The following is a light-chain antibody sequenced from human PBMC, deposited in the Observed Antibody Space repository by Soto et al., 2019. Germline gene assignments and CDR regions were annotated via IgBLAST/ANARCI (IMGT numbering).Light chain of an antibody. Sequence: EIVMTQSPATLSVSPGERATLSCRASQSVGRNLAWYQQKPGQAPRLLIYGASTRATGIPARFSGSGSGTECTLTISSLQSEDFAIYSCQQYNHWPPLTFGGGTKVAIK. CDR3: QQYNHWPPLT. V-gene: IGKV3-15*01. J-gene: IGKJ4*01. CDR2: GAS. CDR1: QSVGRN.